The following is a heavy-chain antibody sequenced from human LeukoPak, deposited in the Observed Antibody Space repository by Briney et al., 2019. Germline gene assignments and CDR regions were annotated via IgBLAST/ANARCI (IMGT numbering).Heavy chain of an antibody. CDR2: IKEDGSEK. CDR3: ASGGRPDS. J-gene: IGHJ5*01. Sequence: PGGSLRLSCVASGFTLSSYEMNWVRQAPGRGLEWVANIKEDGSEKNYVDSVKGRFTVSRDNANSSLYLHMNSLRADDTAFYYCASGGRPDSWGQGTLVTVSS. CDR1: GFTLSSYE. D-gene: IGHD2-15*01. V-gene: IGHV3-7*02.